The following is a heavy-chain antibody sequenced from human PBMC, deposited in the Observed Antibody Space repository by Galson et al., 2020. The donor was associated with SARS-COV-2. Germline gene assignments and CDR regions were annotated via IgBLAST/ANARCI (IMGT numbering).Heavy chain of an antibody. CDR1: GFTFSSYA. J-gene: IGHJ6*03. V-gene: IGHV3-23*01. D-gene: IGHD3-10*01. CDR2: ISGSGGST. CDR3: AKGGYGSGSPPPRVAWYYYYYMDV. Sequence: GESLKISCAASGFTFSSYAMSWVRQAPGKGLEWVSAISGSGGSTYYADSVKGRFTISRDNSKNTLYLQMNSLRAEDTAVYYCAKGGYGSGSPPPRVAWYYYYYMDVWGKGTTVTISS.